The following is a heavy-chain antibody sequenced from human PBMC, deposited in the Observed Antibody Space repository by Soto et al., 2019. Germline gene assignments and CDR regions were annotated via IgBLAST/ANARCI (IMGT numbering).Heavy chain of an antibody. CDR1: GFTFTSSA. CDR2: VVVGSGNT. Sequence: SVKVSCKASGFTFTSSAVQWVRQARLRLLEWIGWVVVGSGNTNYAQKFQERVTITRDMSTSTAYMELSSLRSEDTAVYYCAADRYYYDSSGLPETSRSNSGQ. D-gene: IGHD3-22*01. V-gene: IGHV1-58*01. CDR3: AADRYYYDSSGLPETSRSN. J-gene: IGHJ4*01.